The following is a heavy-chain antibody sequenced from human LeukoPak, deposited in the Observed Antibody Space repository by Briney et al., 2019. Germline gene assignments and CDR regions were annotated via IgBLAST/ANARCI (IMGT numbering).Heavy chain of an antibody. CDR1: GYTFTGYY. D-gene: IGHD3-9*01. CDR3: ARGQETFDYYYYYMDV. CDR2: INPNSGGT. V-gene: IGHV1-2*02. J-gene: IGHJ6*03. Sequence: ASVKVSCKASGYTFTGYYMHWVRQSPGQGLEWMGWINPNSGGTNYAQKFQGRVTMTRDTSISTAYMELSRLRSDDTAVYYCARGQETFDYYYYYMDVWGKGTTVTVSS.